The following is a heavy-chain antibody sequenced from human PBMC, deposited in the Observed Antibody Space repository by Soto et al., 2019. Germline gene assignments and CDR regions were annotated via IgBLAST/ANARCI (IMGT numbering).Heavy chain of an antibody. CDR1: DDSINSDKYY. CDR2: IYSRGNA. CDR3: ARLEGLATFSYDFDF. D-gene: IGHD3-9*01. J-gene: IGHJ4*02. V-gene: IGHV4-39*01. Sequence: QLQLQESGPELVKPSETLSLTCSVSDDSINSDKYYWGWFRQPPGKGLEWIGSIYSRGNAYYNPSSQTRVTESLDKSKSQFPLKLNSVTAADSAVYFCARLEGLATFSYDFDFWGPGALVTVSS.